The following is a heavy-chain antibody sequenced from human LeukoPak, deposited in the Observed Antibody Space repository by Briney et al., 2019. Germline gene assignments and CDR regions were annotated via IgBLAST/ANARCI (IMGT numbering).Heavy chain of an antibody. D-gene: IGHD1-14*01. V-gene: IGHV3-66*01. Sequence: PGGSLRLSCAASGFSVSTNHMSWVRQAPGKGLGWVSLIYSGGSTYYADSVKGRFTISRDNPKNTLYLQMNSLRAEDTAVYYCARDDNIDYWGQGTLVTVSS. CDR2: IYSGGST. CDR3: ARDDNIDY. CDR1: GFSVSTNH. J-gene: IGHJ4*02.